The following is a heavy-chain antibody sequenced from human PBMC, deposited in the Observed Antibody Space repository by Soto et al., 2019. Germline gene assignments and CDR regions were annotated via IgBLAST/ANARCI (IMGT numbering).Heavy chain of an antibody. V-gene: IGHV1-18*01. CDR3: ARGGYYDSSGSRNYHYYGMDV. Sequence: QVQVVQSGGEVKEPGASVRVSCKTSGYIFTSYGITWVRQAPGQGLEWLGWISPYDDNTNYAQNLQGRVHMSTDTSTRTAYMELRNLRSDDTAVYYCARGGYYDSSGSRNYHYYGMDVWGQGTTITVS. CDR2: ISPYDDNT. CDR1: GYIFTSYG. D-gene: IGHD3-22*01. J-gene: IGHJ6*02.